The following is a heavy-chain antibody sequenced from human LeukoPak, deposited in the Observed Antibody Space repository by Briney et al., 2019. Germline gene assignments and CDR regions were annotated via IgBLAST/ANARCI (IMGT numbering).Heavy chain of an antibody. D-gene: IGHD3-22*01. V-gene: IGHV3-21*01. CDR3: ARELRYYYDSSGYRLVRAFDI. J-gene: IGHJ3*02. CDR1: GFTFSSYS. CDR2: MSSSSSNI. Sequence: PGGSLRLSCAASGFTFSSYSMNWVRQAPGKGLEWVSSMSSSSSNIYYADSVKGLFTISRDNAKNSLYLQMNSLRAEDTAVYYCARELRYYYDSSGYRLVRAFDIWGQGTMVTVSS.